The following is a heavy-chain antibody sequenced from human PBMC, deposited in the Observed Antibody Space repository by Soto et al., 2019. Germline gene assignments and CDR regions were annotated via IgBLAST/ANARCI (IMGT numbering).Heavy chain of an antibody. D-gene: IGHD2-2*01. J-gene: IGHJ6*03. Sequence: SETLSLTCAVYGGSFSCYYWSWIRQPPGKGLEWIGEINHSGSTNYNPSLKSRVTISVDTSKNQFSLKLSSVTAADTAVYYCARGEYQLLGGYYYYMDVWGKGTTVTVSS. CDR2: INHSGST. V-gene: IGHV4-34*01. CDR3: ARGEYQLLGGYYYYMDV. CDR1: GGSFSCYY.